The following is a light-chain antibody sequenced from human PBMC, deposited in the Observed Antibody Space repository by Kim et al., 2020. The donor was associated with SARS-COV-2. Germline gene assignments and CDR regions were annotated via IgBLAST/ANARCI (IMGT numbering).Light chain of an antibody. V-gene: IGLV1-44*01. CDR2: TNN. CDR3: ATWDDSLDVWM. Sequence: GQTCTISCLGRSSNSGSNTVNCYQQFPGTAPKLLIDTNNRRPSGVPDRVSGSKSGTSASLAISGLQSEDEADYYCATWDDSLDVWMFSGGTKLTVL. J-gene: IGLJ3*02. CDR1: SSNSGSNT.